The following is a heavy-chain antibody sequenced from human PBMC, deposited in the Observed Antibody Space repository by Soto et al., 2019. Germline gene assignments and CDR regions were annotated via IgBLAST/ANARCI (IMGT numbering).Heavy chain of an antibody. D-gene: IGHD6-19*01. J-gene: IGHJ3*02. CDR2: ISSSSNYI. CDR1: GFTFSSYS. Sequence: GGSLRLSCAASGFTFSSYSMNWVRQAPGKGLEWVSSISSSSNYIYYADSVKGRFTISRDNAKNSLYLQMNSLRAEDTAVYYLARYSRAVAGPRPSDAFDIWGQGTMVTVSS. V-gene: IGHV3-21*01. CDR3: ARYSRAVAGPRPSDAFDI.